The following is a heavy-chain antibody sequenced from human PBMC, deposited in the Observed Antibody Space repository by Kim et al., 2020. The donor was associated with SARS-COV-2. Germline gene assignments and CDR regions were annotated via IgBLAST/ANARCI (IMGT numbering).Heavy chain of an antibody. CDR2: SEK. D-gene: IGHD2-21*01. CDR3: ARGLWSFDY. Sequence: SEKDYVHSVKGRFTISSDNAKNSLYLQMNRLRAEDTAVYYCARGLWSFDYWGQGTLVTVSS. V-gene: IGHV3-7*01. J-gene: IGHJ4*02.